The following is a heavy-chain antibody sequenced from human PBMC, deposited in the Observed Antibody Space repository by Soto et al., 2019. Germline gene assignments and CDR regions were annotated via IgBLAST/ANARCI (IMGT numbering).Heavy chain of an antibody. Sequence: GGSLRLSCVPSGFTFSSYGMHWVRQAPGEGLEWVAIISYDGSNTYYADSVKGRFTISRDNSKNTLYLQMNSLRAEDTSVYYCAKEGGLSGSYYISSSYYFDYWGQGTLVTVSS. CDR3: AKEGGLSGSYYISSSYYFDY. J-gene: IGHJ4*02. D-gene: IGHD1-26*01. CDR2: ISYDGSNT. CDR1: GFTFSSYG. V-gene: IGHV3-30*18.